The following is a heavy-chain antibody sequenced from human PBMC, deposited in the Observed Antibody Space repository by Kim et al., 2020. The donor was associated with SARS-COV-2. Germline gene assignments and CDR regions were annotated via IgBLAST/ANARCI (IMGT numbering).Heavy chain of an antibody. Sequence: GGSLRLSCAASGFTFSSYAMSWVRQAPGKGLEWVSAISGSGGSTYYADSVKGRFTISRDNSKNTLYLQMNSLRAEDTAVYYCAKLVLRYFDWFRDGMDVWGQGTTVTVSS. D-gene: IGHD3-9*01. CDR1: GFTFSSYA. CDR3: AKLVLRYFDWFRDGMDV. CDR2: ISGSGGST. V-gene: IGHV3-23*01. J-gene: IGHJ6*02.